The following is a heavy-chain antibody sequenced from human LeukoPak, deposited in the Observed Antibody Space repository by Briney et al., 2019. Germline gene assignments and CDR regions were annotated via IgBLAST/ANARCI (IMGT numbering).Heavy chain of an antibody. Sequence: SEALSFTCTVSGGSISSSSYYWGWIRQPPGKGLEWIGSIYYSGSTYYNPSLKSRVTISVDTSKNQFSLKLSSVTAADTAVYYCARLRYSSGWYPNWFDPWGQGTLVTVSS. J-gene: IGHJ5*02. CDR3: ARLRYSSGWYPNWFDP. D-gene: IGHD6-19*01. CDR2: IYYSGST. V-gene: IGHV4-39*01. CDR1: GGSISSSSYY.